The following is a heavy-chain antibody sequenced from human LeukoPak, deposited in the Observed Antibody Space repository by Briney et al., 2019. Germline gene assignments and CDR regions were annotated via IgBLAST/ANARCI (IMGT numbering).Heavy chain of an antibody. J-gene: IGHJ3*02. D-gene: IGHD2-2*01. CDR2: ISSNGGST. V-gene: IGHV3-64*01. CDR1: GFTFSSYA. CDR3: ARGGLLYCSSTSCSDAFDI. Sequence: GGSLRLSCAASGFTFSSYAMHWVRQAPGKGLEYVSAISSNGGSTYYANSVKGRFTISRDNSKNTLYLQMGSLRAEDMAVYYCARGGLLYCSSTSCSDAFDIWGQGTMVTVSS.